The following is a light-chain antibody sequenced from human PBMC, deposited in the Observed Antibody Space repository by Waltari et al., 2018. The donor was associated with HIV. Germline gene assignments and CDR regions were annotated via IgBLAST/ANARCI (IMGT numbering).Light chain of an antibody. CDR3: QHYNFYPFT. Sequence: DIQMTQSPSALSASVGDRVTITCRTSHDIDNYLALFQQKAGKAPKSLIYGASILQSGVPSKFSGSGSGSHFTLTINNLQPEDVATYFCQHYNFYPFTFGPGTKV. V-gene: IGKV1-16*02. J-gene: IGKJ3*01. CDR2: GAS. CDR1: HDIDNY.